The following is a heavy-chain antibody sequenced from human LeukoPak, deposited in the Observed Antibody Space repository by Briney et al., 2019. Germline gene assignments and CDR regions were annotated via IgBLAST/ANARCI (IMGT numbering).Heavy chain of an antibody. CDR1: GYTFTSYA. V-gene: IGHV1-3*01. J-gene: IGHJ4*02. D-gene: IGHD1-26*01. CDR2: INAGNGNT. Sequence: ASVKVSCKASGYTFTSYARHWVRQAPGQRLEWMGWINAGNGNTKYSQKFQGRVTITRDTSASTAYMELSSLRSEDTAVYYCARVNNPDRWDLLLDYWGQGTLVTVST. CDR3: ARVNNPDRWDLLLDY.